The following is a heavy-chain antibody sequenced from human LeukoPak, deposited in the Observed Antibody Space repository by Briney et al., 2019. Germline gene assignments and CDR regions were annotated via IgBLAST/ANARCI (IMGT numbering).Heavy chain of an antibody. CDR1: GVSISSYY. V-gene: IGHV4-59*01. D-gene: IGHD3-10*01. J-gene: IGHJ4*02. CDR3: AREASRDGGFGYFDY. Sequence: PSETLSLTCTVSGVSISSYYWSWIRQPPGKGLEWIGYIYYSGSTNYNPSLKSRVTISVDTSKNQFSLKLSSVTAADTAVYYCAREASRDGGFGYFDYWGQGTLVTVSS. CDR2: IYYSGST.